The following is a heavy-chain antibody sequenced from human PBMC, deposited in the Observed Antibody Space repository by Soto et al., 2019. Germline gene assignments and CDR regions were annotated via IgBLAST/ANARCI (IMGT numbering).Heavy chain of an antibody. CDR2: TYYSGST. CDR1: GGSITTYY. V-gene: IGHV4-59*01. J-gene: IGHJ5*02. CDR3: ARFREASWFDP. D-gene: IGHD3-10*01. Sequence: SETLSLTCTVSGGSITTYYWSWIRQPPGKGLEWIGYTYYSGSTNYNPSLKSRVSISVDTSKNQFSLKLSSVTAADTAVYYCARFREASWFDPWGQGTLVTVSS.